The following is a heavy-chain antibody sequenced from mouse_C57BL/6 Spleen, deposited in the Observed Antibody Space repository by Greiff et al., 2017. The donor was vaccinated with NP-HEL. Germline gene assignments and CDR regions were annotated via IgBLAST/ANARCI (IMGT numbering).Heavy chain of an antibody. J-gene: IGHJ2*01. CDR1: GYTFTSYW. V-gene: IGHV14-1*01. D-gene: IGHD1-1*01. Sequence: VQLQQPGAELVKPGASVKLSCKASGYTFTSYWMHWVKQRPGRGLEWIGRIDPEDGDTEYAPKFQGKATMTADTSSNTAYLQLSSLTSEDTAVYYCTTSYGVDYWGQGTTLTVSS. CDR2: IDPEDGDT. CDR3: TTSYGVDY.